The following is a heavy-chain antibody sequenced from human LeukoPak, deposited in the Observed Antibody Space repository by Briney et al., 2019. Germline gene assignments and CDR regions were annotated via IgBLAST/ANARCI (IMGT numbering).Heavy chain of an antibody. D-gene: IGHD6-19*01. CDR2: ITSNGRDT. V-gene: IGHV3-64*04. Sequence: PGGSLRLSCSASGFTFSNYAIHWVRQAPGKGLEYVSGITSNGRDTYYADSVKGRFTISRDNSKNTLYLQMNSLRAEDTAVYYCAKDLSMAVAGIKYWGQGTLVTVSS. CDR1: GFTFSNYA. J-gene: IGHJ4*02. CDR3: AKDLSMAVAGIKY.